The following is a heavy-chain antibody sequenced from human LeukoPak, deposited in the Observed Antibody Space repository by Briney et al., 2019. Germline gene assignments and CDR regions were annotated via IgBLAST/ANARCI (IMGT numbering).Heavy chain of an antibody. Sequence: PSETLSLTCTVSGGSISSGSYYWSWIRQPAGKGLEWIGRIYTSGSTNYNPSLKGRVTISVDTSKNQFSLKLSSVTAADTAVYYCARTLSTPDVFDIWGQGTLVTVSS. CDR2: IYTSGST. CDR3: ARTLSTPDVFDI. J-gene: IGHJ3*02. D-gene: IGHD2/OR15-2a*01. CDR1: GGSISSGSYY. V-gene: IGHV4-61*02.